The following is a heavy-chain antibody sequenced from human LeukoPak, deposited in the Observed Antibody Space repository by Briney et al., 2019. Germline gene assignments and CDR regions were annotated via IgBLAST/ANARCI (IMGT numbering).Heavy chain of an antibody. D-gene: IGHD5-12*01. CDR1: GFTVSNNY. V-gene: IGHV3-53*01. CDR3: ARASRGYNGYAWLDY. J-gene: IGHJ4*02. CDR2: IYSGGTT. Sequence: PGGSLRLSCAASGFTVSNNYMSWVRQAPGKGLKWVSIIYSGGTTYYPDSVKGRFTVSRDNSKNTLYLQMNSLRAEDTAMYYCARASRGYNGYAWLDYWGQGTLVTVSS.